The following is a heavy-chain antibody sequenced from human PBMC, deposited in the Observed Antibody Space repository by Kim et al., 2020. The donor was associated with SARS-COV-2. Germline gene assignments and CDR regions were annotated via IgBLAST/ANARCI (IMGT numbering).Heavy chain of an antibody. D-gene: IGHD3-10*01. J-gene: IGHJ6*02. CDR1: GYTFTSYY. Sequence: ASVKVSCKASGYTFTSYYMHWVRQAPGQGLEWMGIINPSGGSTSYAQKFQGRVTMTRDTSTSTVYMELSSLRSEDTAVYYCASASITMVRGARGDYYYYGMDVWGQGTTVTVSS. CDR3: ASASITMVRGARGDYYYYGMDV. CDR2: INPSGGST. V-gene: IGHV1-46*01.